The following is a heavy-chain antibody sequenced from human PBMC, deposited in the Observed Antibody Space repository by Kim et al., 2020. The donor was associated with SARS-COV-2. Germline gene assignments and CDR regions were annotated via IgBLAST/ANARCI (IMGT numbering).Heavy chain of an antibody. Sequence: GGSLRLSCVASGFTFSDYAMGWFRQAPGKGLACIGFIRSKGNGGTTDYAASVKGRFTISSDDSTSSAYLQMDSLRTEDPAMYFCTSTDFYYDSSGYYWDYWGQGTLVTVSS. CDR2: IRSKGNGGTT. J-gene: IGHJ4*02. D-gene: IGHD3-22*01. V-gene: IGHV3-49*03. CDR3: TSTDFYYDSSGYYWDY. CDR1: GFTFSDYA.